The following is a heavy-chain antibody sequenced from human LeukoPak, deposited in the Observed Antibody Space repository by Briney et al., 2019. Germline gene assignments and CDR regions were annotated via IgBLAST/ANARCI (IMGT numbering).Heavy chain of an antibody. V-gene: IGHV3-74*01. CDR3: ARDPTDWWSRSGWYFDL. D-gene: IGHD2-8*02. J-gene: IGHJ2*01. CDR2: INSDGSST. CDR1: GFTFSSYW. Sequence: GGSLRLSCAASGFTFSSYWMHWVRQAPGKGLVWVSRINSDGSSTSYADSVKGRFTISRDNAKNSLYLQMNSLRAEDTAVYYCARDPTDWWSRSGWYFDLWGRGTLVTVSS.